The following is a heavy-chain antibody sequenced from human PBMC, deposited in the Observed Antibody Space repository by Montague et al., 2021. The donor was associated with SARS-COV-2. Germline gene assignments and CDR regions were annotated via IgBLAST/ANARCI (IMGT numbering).Heavy chain of an antibody. J-gene: IGHJ4*02. CDR3: ARAGGFYGSGGYSL. CDR1: GGSIRSYS. Sequence: SETLSLTCTVSGGSIRSYSWSWIRQPAAKGLDWIGRIFASGGTXXXPSXXXRVPMSVDASKNQFSFILTSVTAADTGVYFCARAGGFYGSGGYSLWGQGTLVTVSS. D-gene: IGHD3-10*01. CDR2: IFASGGT. V-gene: IGHV4-4*07.